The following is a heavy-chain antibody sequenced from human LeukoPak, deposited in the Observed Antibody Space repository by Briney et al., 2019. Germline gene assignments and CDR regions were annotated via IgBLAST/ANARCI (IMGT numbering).Heavy chain of an antibody. CDR1: GFTFSSYW. CDR2: INSDGSST. V-gene: IGHV3-74*01. Sequence: GGSLRLSCAASGFTFSSYWMHWVRQAPGKGLVWVSHINSDGSSTSYADSVKGRFTISRDNAENTLYLQMNSLRAVDTAVYFCARDSPGDGIDYWGQGTLVTVSS. D-gene: IGHD7-27*01. J-gene: IGHJ4*02. CDR3: ARDSPGDGIDY.